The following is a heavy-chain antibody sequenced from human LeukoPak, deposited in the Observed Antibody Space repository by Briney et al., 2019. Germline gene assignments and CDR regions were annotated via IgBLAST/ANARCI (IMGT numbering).Heavy chain of an antibody. J-gene: IGHJ5*02. D-gene: IGHD2-2*01. Sequence: GGSLRLSCAASGFTFSSYSMNWVRQAPGKGLEWVSSISSSSSYIYYADSVKGRFTISRDNAKNSLYLQMNSLRAEDTAVYYCARGRVAAMGWFDPWGQGTLVTVSS. CDR3: ARGRVAAMGWFDP. V-gene: IGHV3-21*01. CDR2: ISSSSSYI. CDR1: GFTFSSYS.